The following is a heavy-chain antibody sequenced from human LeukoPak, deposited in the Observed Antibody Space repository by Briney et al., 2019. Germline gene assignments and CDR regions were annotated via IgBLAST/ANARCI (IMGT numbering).Heavy chain of an antibody. D-gene: IGHD6-13*01. CDR3: ARLYSSSWLVDY. V-gene: IGHV4-59*08. Sequence: SETLSLTCTVSGGSISSYYWSWIRQPPGTGLEWIGYIYYSGSTNYNPSLKSRVTISVDTSKNQFSLKLSSVTAADTAVYYCARLYSSSWLVDYWGQGTLVTVSS. J-gene: IGHJ4*02. CDR2: IYYSGST. CDR1: GGSISSYY.